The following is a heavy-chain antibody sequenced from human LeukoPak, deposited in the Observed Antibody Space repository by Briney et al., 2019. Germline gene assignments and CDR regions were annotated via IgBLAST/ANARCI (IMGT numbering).Heavy chain of an antibody. CDR3: ANGNYYDRSGNHHRIYNWYDP. CDR1: GGTFSNYA. D-gene: IGHD3-22*01. Sequence: SVKVSCKASGGTFSNYAISWVRQAPGQGLEWMGGIIPILGTANYAPKFQDRVTISMDESTSTSFMELRSLRSEDTAVYYCANGNYYDRSGNHHRIYNWYDPWGQGTLVTVSS. CDR2: IIPILGTA. J-gene: IGHJ5*02. V-gene: IGHV1-69*05.